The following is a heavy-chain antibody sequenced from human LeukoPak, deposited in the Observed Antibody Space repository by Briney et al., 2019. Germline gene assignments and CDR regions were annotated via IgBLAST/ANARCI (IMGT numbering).Heavy chain of an antibody. CDR1: GFTFSSYA. CDR3: GRDTSDWYFDL. D-gene: IGHD1-26*01. CDR2: ISYDGSNK. J-gene: IGHJ2*01. Sequence: PGRSLRLSCAASGFTFSSYAMHWVRQAPGKGLEWVAVISYDGSNKYSADSVKGRFTISRDNSKNTLYLQMNSLRAEDTAVWYCGRDTSDWYFDLWGRGTLVTVSS. V-gene: IGHV3-30-3*01.